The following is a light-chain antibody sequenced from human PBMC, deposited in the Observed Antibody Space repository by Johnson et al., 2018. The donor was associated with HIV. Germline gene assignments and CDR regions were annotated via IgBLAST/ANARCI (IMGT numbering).Light chain of an antibody. CDR1: SSNIGKNY. Sequence: QSVLTQPPSVSAAPGQKVIISCSGSSSNIGKNYVSWYQQVPGTAPKLLIYENNKRPSGIPDRFSGSKSGTSATLGITGLQTGDEADYYCGTWDSSLSARVFGTGTEVTVL. CDR3: GTWDSSLSARV. J-gene: IGLJ1*01. CDR2: ENN. V-gene: IGLV1-51*02.